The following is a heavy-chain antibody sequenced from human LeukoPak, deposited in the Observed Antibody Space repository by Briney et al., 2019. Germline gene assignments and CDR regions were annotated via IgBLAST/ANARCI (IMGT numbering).Heavy chain of an antibody. Sequence: ASVTVSCKSSGYTFTGYYMHWVRQAPGQGFEWMGRIDSNSGGTNYAQNFQGRVTMTRDTSISTVYMELISLRSDDTAVYYCARETNYDDYRTSDYWGQGTLVTVSS. CDR1: GYTFTGYY. CDR2: IDSNSGGT. CDR3: ARETNYDDYRTSDY. J-gene: IGHJ4*02. V-gene: IGHV1-2*02. D-gene: IGHD4-17*01.